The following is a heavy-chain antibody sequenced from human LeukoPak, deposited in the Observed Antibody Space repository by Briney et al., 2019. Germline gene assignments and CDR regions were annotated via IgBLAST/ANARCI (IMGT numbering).Heavy chain of an antibody. CDR2: IIPIFGTA. CDR1: GGTFSSYA. CDR3: GRGGESYDSGGYPCESDY. V-gene: IGHV1-69*13. J-gene: IGHJ4*02. Sequence: ASVKVSCKASGGTFSSYAISWVRQAPGQGLEWMGGIIPIFGTANYAQKFQGRVTITADESTSTAYRELSSLRSEDTAVYYCGRGGESYDSGGYPCESDYWGREPLVTVS. D-gene: IGHD3-22*01.